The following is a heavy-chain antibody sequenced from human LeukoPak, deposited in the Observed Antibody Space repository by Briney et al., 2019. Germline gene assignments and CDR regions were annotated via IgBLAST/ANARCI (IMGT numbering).Heavy chain of an antibody. CDR3: ARDRGVSRRFDY. V-gene: IGHV3-21*01. Sequence: GGSLSLSCAASGFTFSSYSMNWVRQAPGKGLEWVSSISSSSSYIYYADSVKGRFTISRDNAKNSLYLQMNSLRAEDTAVYYCARDRGVSRRFDYWGQGTLVTVSS. D-gene: IGHD3-10*01. CDR2: ISSSSSYI. J-gene: IGHJ4*02. CDR1: GFTFSSYS.